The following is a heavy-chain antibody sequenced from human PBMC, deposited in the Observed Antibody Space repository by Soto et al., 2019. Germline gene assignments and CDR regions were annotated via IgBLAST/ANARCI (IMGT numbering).Heavy chain of an antibody. D-gene: IGHD2-2*01. V-gene: IGHV1-69*13. J-gene: IGHJ6*02. CDR1: GVTFSSYA. Sequence: GASVKVSCKASGVTFSSYAISWVRRAPGQGLERMGGIIPIFDTTNYPQKFQGRVTITADESTSTAYMDLSSLRSEDTAIYYCASSPRGYCSSTSCRELGNYYGMDVWGQGTTVTVSS. CDR3: ASSPRGYCSSTSCRELGNYYGMDV. CDR2: IIPIFDTT.